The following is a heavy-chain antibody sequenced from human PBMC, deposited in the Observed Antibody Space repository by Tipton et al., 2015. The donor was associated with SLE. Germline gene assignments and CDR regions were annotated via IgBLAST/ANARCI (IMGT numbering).Heavy chain of an antibody. J-gene: IGHJ3*02. D-gene: IGHD3-10*01. V-gene: IGHV3-33*01. CDR2: IWYDGSNK. CDR1: GFTFSSYG. Sequence: SLRLSCAASGFTFSSYGMHWVRQAPGKGLEWVAVIWYDGSNKYYADSVKGRFTISRDNSKNTLYLQMNSLRAEDTAVYYCARPYGSGSYYNRDAFDIWGQGTMVTVSS. CDR3: ARPYGSGSYYNRDAFDI.